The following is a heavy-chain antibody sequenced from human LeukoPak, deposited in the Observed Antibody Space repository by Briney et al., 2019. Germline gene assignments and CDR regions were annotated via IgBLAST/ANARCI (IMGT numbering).Heavy chain of an antibody. Sequence: GGSLRLSCAASGFTFSDYYMNWIRQAPGKGLEWVSYISISGTTIYYADSVKGRFTISRDNSKNTLYLQMNSLRAEDTAAYYCAKDLGPSSDAFDIWGQGTMVTVSS. D-gene: IGHD3-16*01. CDR2: ISISGTTI. CDR3: AKDLGPSSDAFDI. CDR1: GFTFSDYY. V-gene: IGHV3-11*01. J-gene: IGHJ3*02.